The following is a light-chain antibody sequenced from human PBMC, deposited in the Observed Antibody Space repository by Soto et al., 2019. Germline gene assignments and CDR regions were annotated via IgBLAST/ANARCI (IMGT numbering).Light chain of an antibody. CDR2: KAS. J-gene: IGKJ4*01. CDR1: QSISSW. CDR3: QQYNSYSLT. Sequence: DIQMTQSPSTLYASVGDRVTITCRASQSISSWLAWYQQKPGKAPKLLIYKASSLESGAPSRFSGSGSGTEFTLTISSLQPDDFATYYCQQYNSYSLTFGGGTKVEIK. V-gene: IGKV1-5*03.